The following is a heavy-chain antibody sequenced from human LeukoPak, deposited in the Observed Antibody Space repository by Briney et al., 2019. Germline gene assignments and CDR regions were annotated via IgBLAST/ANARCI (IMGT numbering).Heavy chain of an antibody. V-gene: IGHV4-59*01. D-gene: IGHD2-2*01. J-gene: IGHJ4*02. CDR1: GGSISSYY. CDR3: ARVEDMPFFHFDY. CDR2: IYYSGST. Sequence: SETLSLTCTVSGGSISSYYWSWIRQPPGKGLAWIGYIYYSGSTNYNPSLKSRVTISVDTSKNQFSLKLSSVTAADAAVYYCARVEDMPFFHFDYWGQGTLVTVSS.